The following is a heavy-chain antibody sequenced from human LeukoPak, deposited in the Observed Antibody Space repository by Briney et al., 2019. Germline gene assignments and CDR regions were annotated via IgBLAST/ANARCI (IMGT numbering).Heavy chain of an antibody. V-gene: IGHV3-21*01. Sequence: GGSLRLSCAGSGFTFSNYGMTWVRQAPGKGLEWVSSISNSGYYTYYADADSMKGRFTISRDNPKNSVYLQMNSLRVEDTAVYHCVRSPEASGYNDFDYWGRGTLVTVSS. D-gene: IGHD1-14*01. J-gene: IGHJ4*02. CDR1: GFTFSNYG. CDR3: VRSPEASGYNDFDY. CDR2: ISNSGYYT.